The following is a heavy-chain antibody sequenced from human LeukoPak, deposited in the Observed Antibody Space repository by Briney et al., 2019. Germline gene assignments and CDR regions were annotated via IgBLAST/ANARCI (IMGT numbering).Heavy chain of an antibody. CDR1: GFTVSSNY. V-gene: IGHV3-66*01. J-gene: IGHJ3*02. D-gene: IGHD5-18*01. CDR3: ARDRTSYGSTVYDAFDI. CDR2: IYSGGST. Sequence: GGSLRLSCAASGFTVSSNYMSWVRQAPGKGLEWVSVIYSGGSTYYADSVKGRFTISRDNSKNTLYLQMNSLRAEDTAVYYCARDRTSYGSTVYDAFDIWGQGTMVTVSS.